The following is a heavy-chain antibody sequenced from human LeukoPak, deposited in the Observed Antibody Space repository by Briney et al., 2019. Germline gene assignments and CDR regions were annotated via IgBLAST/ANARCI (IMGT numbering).Heavy chain of an antibody. D-gene: IGHD1-26*01. Sequence: GASVNVSYKPSRYTFTSYFMHWVGQAPGLGRAGMGIINPIVSSTRYAQKFQGRVTMNRDTPTSTVYMEPSSLGSEDTAVYYCARGASGPKDYWGQGTLVTISS. J-gene: IGHJ4*02. CDR1: RYTFTSYF. V-gene: IGHV1-46*01. CDR2: INPIVSST. CDR3: ARGASGPKDY.